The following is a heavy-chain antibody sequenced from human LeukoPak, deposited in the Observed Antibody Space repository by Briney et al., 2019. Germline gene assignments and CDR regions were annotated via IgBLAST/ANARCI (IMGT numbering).Heavy chain of an antibody. CDR3: ARQTVTTAHFDY. J-gene: IGHJ4*02. D-gene: IGHD4-17*01. V-gene: IGHV4-39*01. CDR1: GGSISSSSYY. CDR2: IYYSGST. Sequence: SETLFLTCTVSGGSISSSSYYWGWIRQPPGKGLEWIGSIYYSGSTYYNPSLKSRVTISVDTSKNQFSLKLSSVTAADTAVYYCARQTVTTAHFDYWGQGTLVTVSS.